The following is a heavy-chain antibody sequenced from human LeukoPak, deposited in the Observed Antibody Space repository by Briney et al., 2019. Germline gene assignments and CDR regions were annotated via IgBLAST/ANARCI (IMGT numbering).Heavy chain of an antibody. D-gene: IGHD1-26*01. J-gene: IGHJ4*02. CDR3: ARDSPYSGSYFLLDY. Sequence: GGSPRLSCAASGFTFSNYGMHWVRQAPGKGLMWVSRINSDGSTTNYADSVKGRFTISRDNTKNTLYLQMNSLRAEDTAVYYCARDSPYSGSYFLLDYWGQGTLVTVSS. CDR1: GFTFSNYG. V-gene: IGHV3-74*01. CDR2: INSDGSTT.